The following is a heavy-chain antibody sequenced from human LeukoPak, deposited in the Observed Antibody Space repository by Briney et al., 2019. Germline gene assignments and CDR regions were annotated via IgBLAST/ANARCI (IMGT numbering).Heavy chain of an antibody. D-gene: IGHD3-3*01. Sequence: SQTLSLTCTVSGGSISSGSHYWSWIRQPAGKGLEWIGRIYTSGSTNYNPSLKSRVTISVDTSKNQFSLKLSSVTAADTAVYYCARLGALRFLEWLSQDLDYWGQGTLVTVSS. J-gene: IGHJ4*02. CDR3: ARLGALRFLEWLSQDLDY. CDR2: IYTSGST. V-gene: IGHV4-61*02. CDR1: GGSISSGSHY.